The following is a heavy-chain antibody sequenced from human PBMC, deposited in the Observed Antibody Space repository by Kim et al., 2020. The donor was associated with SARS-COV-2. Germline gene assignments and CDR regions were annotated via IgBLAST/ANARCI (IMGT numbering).Heavy chain of an antibody. J-gene: IGHJ4*02. CDR3: ATLASHSGPSFDY. Sequence: ASVKVSCKVSGYSLTELSMHWVRQAPGIGLEWMGGFDSEDGHTIYALIFQGRVTMTADTSTDTAYMELSCLRSEDTSVYYCATLASHSGPSFDYWCQGT. V-gene: IGHV1-24*01. CDR2: FDSEDGHT. CDR1: GYSLTELS.